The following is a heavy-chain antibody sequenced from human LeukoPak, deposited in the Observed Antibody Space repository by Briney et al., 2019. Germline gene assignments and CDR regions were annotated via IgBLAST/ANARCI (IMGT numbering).Heavy chain of an antibody. Sequence: PGGSLRLSCAASGFTFSSYAMSWVRQAPGKGLEWVSAISGSGGSTYYADSVKGRFTISRDNSKNTLYLQMNSLRAEDTAVYYCAKTPRNYNWKKENWFDPWGQGTLVTVSS. CDR3: AKTPRNYNWKKENWFDP. CDR1: GFTFSSYA. J-gene: IGHJ5*02. V-gene: IGHV3-23*01. D-gene: IGHD1-20*01. CDR2: ISGSGGST.